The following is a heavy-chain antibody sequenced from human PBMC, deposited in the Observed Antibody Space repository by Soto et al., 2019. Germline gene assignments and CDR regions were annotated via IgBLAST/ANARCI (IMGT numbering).Heavy chain of an antibody. CDR2: ISYDGSNK. CDR3: ARDRQRFYDSSGSPTPYFGY. CDR1: GFTFSSYA. Sequence: GGSLRLSCAASGFTFSSYAMPWVRQAPGKGLEWVAVISYDGSNKYYADSVKGRFTISRDNSKNTLYLQMNSLRAEDTAVYYCARDRQRFYDSSGSPTPYFGYWGQGTLVTVSS. D-gene: IGHD3-22*01. J-gene: IGHJ4*02. V-gene: IGHV3-30-3*01.